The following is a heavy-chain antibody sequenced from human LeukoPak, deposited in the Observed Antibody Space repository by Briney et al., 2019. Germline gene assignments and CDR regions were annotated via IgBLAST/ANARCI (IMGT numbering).Heavy chain of an antibody. J-gene: IGHJ4*02. D-gene: IGHD1-1*01. CDR1: GFTFSSYA. V-gene: IGHV3-30-3*01. Sequence: PGRSLRLSCAASGFTFSSYAMHWVRQAPGKGLEWVAVISYDGSNKYYADSVKGRFTISRDNSKNTLYLQMNSLRAEDTAVYYCARGDWNYIEYWGQGTLVTVSS. CDR2: ISYDGSNK. CDR3: ARGDWNYIEY.